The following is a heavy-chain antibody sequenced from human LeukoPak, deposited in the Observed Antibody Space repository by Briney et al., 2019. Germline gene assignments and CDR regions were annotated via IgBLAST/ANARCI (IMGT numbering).Heavy chain of an antibody. V-gene: IGHV3-49*03. J-gene: IGHJ6*03. D-gene: IGHD1-26*01. CDR1: GFTFGDYA. CDR3: TRVSRYSGGYYYYMDV. Sequence: GGSLRLSCTASGFTFGDYAMSWFRQAPGKGLEWVGFIRSKAYGGTTEYAASVKGRFTISRDDSKSIAYLQMNSLKTEDTAVYYCTRVSRYSGGYYYYMDVWGKGTTVTVSS. CDR2: IRSKAYGGTT.